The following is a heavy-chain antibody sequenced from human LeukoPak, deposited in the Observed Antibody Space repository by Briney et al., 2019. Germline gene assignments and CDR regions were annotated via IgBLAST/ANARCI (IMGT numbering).Heavy chain of an antibody. V-gene: IGHV3-15*01. CDR1: GFTFSNAW. CDR3: TSTVFGVAGMDV. Sequence: GGSLRLSCAASGFTFSNAWMSWVRQAPGKGLEWVGRIKSKVHGGTTDYAALVKGRFTISRDDSKNTLYLQMNSLKTEDTDVYYCTSTVFGVAGMDVWGKGTTVTVSS. CDR2: IKSKVHGGTT. J-gene: IGHJ6*04. D-gene: IGHD3-3*01.